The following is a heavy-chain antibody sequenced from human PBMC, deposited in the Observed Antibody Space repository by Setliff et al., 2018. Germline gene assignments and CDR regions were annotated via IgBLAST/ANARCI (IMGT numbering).Heavy chain of an antibody. CDR3: AKELSMAYGND. J-gene: IGHJ4*02. D-gene: IGHD1-1*01. V-gene: IGHV3-23*01. Sequence: GGSLRLSCVASGFTISNYWMAWVRQAPGKGLEWVSSITGSGGGTYYADSVKGRFIVSRDNSKNTLYLQMNSLRVDDTAIYYCAKELSMAYGNDWGLGTLVTVSS. CDR2: ITGSGGGT. CDR1: GFTISNYW.